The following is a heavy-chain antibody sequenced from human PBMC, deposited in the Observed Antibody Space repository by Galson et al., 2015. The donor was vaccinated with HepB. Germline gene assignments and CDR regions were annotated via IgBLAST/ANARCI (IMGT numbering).Heavy chain of an antibody. D-gene: IGHD5-12*01. Sequence: ETLSLTCAVYGGSFSGYYWSWIRQPPGKGLEWIGEINHSGSTNYNPSLKSRVTISVDTSKNQFSLKLSSVTAADTAVYYCARFPKISRLRSYFDYWGQGTLVTVSS. CDR3: ARFPKISRLRSYFDY. V-gene: IGHV4-34*01. CDR1: GGSFSGYY. J-gene: IGHJ4*02. CDR2: INHSGST.